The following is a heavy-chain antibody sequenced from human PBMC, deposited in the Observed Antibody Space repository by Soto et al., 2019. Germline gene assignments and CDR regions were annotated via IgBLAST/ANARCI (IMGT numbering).Heavy chain of an antibody. Sequence: SVKVSCKASGGTFSSYAISWVRQAPGQGLEWMGGIIPIFGTANYAQKFQGRVTITADESTSTAYMELSSLRSEDTAVYYCAISDSSGYYRPHYYYYGMDVWGKGTTVTVSS. CDR2: IIPIFGTA. D-gene: IGHD3-22*01. V-gene: IGHV1-69*13. CDR3: AISDSSGYYRPHYYYYGMDV. CDR1: GGTFSSYA. J-gene: IGHJ6*04.